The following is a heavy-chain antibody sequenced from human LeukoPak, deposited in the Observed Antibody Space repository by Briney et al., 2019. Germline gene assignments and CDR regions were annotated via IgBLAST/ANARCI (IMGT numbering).Heavy chain of an antibody. D-gene: IGHD2-2*02. V-gene: IGHV4-31*03. CDR2: IYYSGST. CDR1: GGSISSGGYY. Sequence: SETLSLTCTVSGGSISSGGYYWSWIRQHPGKGLEWIGYIYYSGSTYYNPSLKSRVTISVDTSKNQFSLKLSSVTAADTAVYYCAREFGRYCSSTSCYTDWFDPWGQGTLVTVSS. CDR3: AREFGRYCSSTSCYTDWFDP. J-gene: IGHJ5*02.